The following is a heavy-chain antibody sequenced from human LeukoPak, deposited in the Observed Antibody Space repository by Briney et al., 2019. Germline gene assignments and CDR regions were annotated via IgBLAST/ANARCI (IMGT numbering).Heavy chain of an antibody. CDR3: AKGVSVAAKNWFDP. CDR1: GFTFSSYG. CDR2: IRYDGSNK. D-gene: IGHD6-19*01. V-gene: IGHV3-30*02. Sequence: GGSLRLSCAASGFTFSSYGMHWVRQAPGKGLEWVAFIRYDGSNKYYADSVKGRFTISRDNSKNTLYLQMNSLRAEDTAVYYCAKGVSVAAKNWFDPWGQGTLVTVSS. J-gene: IGHJ5*02.